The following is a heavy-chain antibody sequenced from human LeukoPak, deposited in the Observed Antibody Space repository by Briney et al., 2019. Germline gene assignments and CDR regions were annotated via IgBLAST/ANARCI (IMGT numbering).Heavy chain of an antibody. J-gene: IGHJ4*02. V-gene: IGHV3-48*01. CDR2: ISSSSSTI. CDR1: GFTFSSYS. D-gene: IGHD1-26*01. CDR3: ARDFELLQWESRGGFDY. Sequence: GGSLRLSCAASGFTFSSYSMNWVRQAPGKGLEWVSYISSSSSTIYYADSVKGRFTISRDNAKNSLYLQMNSLRAEDTAVYYCARDFELLQWESRGGFDYWGQGTLVTVSS.